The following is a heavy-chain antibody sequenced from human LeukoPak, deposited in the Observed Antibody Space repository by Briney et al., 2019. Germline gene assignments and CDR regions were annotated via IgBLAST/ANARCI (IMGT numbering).Heavy chain of an antibody. D-gene: IGHD3-10*01. CDR1: GXTFSSYA. CDR2: ITTSGGST. CDR3: AKDHYVSGRYDAFDI. J-gene: IGHJ3*02. V-gene: IGHV3-23*01. Sequence: PGGSLRLSWAASGXTFSSYAMSWVRQAPGEGLEWVSSITTSGGSTYYADSVNGRFTISRDNAKTTLYLQMNSLRAEDTAVYYCAKDHYVSGRYDAFDIWGQGTMVTVSS.